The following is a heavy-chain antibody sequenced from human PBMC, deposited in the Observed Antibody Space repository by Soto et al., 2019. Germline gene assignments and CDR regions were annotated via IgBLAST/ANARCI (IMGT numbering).Heavy chain of an antibody. J-gene: IGHJ5*02. D-gene: IGHD3-3*01. Sequence: SETLSLTCTVSGGSISTNTYYWGWLRQPPGKGLEWIGNIYYSGNTYYNPSLKSRVTISVDTSKNQFSLKLSSVTAADTAVYYCAREMEHYDFWSGYYNWFDPWGQGTLVTVSS. CDR3: AREMEHYDFWSGYYNWFDP. V-gene: IGHV4-39*07. CDR1: GGSISTNTYY. CDR2: IYYSGNT.